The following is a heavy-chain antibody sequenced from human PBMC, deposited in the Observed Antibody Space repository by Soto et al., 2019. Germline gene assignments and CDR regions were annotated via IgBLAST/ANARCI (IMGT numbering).Heavy chain of an antibody. CDR3: ARHRAVWKNPYFDY. V-gene: IGHV4-39*01. CDR2: IYYSGST. CDR1: GGSISSSSYY. D-gene: IGHD1-1*01. J-gene: IGHJ4*02. Sequence: QLQLQESGPGLVKPSETLSLTCTVSGGSISSSSYYWGWIRQPPGKGLEWIGSIYYSGSTYYNPSLKSRVTISVDTSKNQFSLKLSSVTAADTAVYYCARHRAVWKNPYFDYWGQGTLVTVSS.